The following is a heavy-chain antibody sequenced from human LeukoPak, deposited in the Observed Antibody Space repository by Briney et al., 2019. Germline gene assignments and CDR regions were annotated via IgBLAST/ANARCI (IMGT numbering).Heavy chain of an antibody. CDR3: ARDYDILTDNWFDP. CDR1: GFTFSSYW. V-gene: IGHV3-7*01. Sequence: PGGSLRLPCAASGFTFSSYWMSWVRQAPGKGLEWVANIKQDGSEKYYVDSVKGRFTISRDNAKNSLYLQMNSLRAEDTAVYYCARDYDILTDNWFDPWGQGTLVTVSS. D-gene: IGHD3-9*01. CDR2: IKQDGSEK. J-gene: IGHJ5*02.